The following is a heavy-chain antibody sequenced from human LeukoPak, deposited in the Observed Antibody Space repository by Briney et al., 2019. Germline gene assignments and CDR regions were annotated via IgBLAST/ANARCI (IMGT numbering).Heavy chain of an antibody. V-gene: IGHV4-61*09. D-gene: IGHD3-10*01. CDR2: IYTSGST. J-gene: IGHJ4*02. CDR3: TKGRGI. CDR1: GGSISSGSND. Sequence: SETLSLTWTVSGGSISSGSNDWYWIRQPAGKGLEWIGHIYTSGSTDYNPSLKSRVTISVATSKNQFSLKLTSVTAADTAIYYCTKGRGIWGQGTLVTVSS.